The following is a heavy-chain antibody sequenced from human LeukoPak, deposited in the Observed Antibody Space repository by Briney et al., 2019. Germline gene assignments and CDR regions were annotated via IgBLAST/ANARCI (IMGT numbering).Heavy chain of an antibody. V-gene: IGHV3-33*01. CDR3: ARDPGGLVVAATSDAFDI. Sequence: PGRSLRLSCAASGFTFSSYGMHWVRQAPGKGLEWVAVIWYDGSNKYYADSVKGRFTISRDNSKNTLYLQMNSPRAEDTAVYYCARDPGGLVVAATSDAFDIWGQGTMVTVSS. J-gene: IGHJ3*02. CDR2: IWYDGSNK. D-gene: IGHD2-15*01. CDR1: GFTFSSYG.